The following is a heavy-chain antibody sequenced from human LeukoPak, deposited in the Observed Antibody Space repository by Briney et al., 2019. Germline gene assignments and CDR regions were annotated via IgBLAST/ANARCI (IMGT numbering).Heavy chain of an antibody. Sequence: PGGSLRLSCAASGFTFSSYAMSWVRQAPGKGLEWVSAISGSGGSTYYADSVKGRFTISRDNSKNTLYLQMNSLRAEDTAVYYCAKGPFTILVPAAKTDFDYWGQGTLVAVSS. CDR3: AKGPFTILVPAAKTDFDY. J-gene: IGHJ4*02. V-gene: IGHV3-23*01. D-gene: IGHD2-2*01. CDR1: GFTFSSYA. CDR2: ISGSGGST.